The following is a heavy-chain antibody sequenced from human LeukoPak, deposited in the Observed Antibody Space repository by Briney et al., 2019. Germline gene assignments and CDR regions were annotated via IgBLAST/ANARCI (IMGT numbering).Heavy chain of an antibody. D-gene: IGHD4-11*01. CDR3: ATDYTNYEWNFDL. CDR2: IYHGGDA. CDR1: GDSISGGNYY. V-gene: IGHV4-30-2*01. Sequence: SETLSLTCTVSGDSISGGNYYWSWLRQPPGKGLEWIGYIYHGGDAYYNPSLKSRVTLSVDRPNNQFSLKLDSVTAADTAVYYCATDYTNYEWNFDLWGRGTLVTVSS. J-gene: IGHJ2*01.